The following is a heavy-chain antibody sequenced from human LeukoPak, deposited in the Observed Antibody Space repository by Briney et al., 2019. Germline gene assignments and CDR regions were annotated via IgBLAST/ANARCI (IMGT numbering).Heavy chain of an antibody. Sequence: PSQTLSLTCTVSGGSISSGSYYWSWIRQPAGRGLEWIGHIYTSGSTNYNPSLKSRVTISIDMSKNQFSLRLSSVTAADTAVYYCTRRGPRFDYVWGTYRHNWFDPWGQGTLVTVSS. CDR3: TRRGPRFDYVWGTYRHNWFDP. CDR2: IYTSGST. D-gene: IGHD3-16*02. J-gene: IGHJ5*02. CDR1: GGSISSGSYY. V-gene: IGHV4-61*09.